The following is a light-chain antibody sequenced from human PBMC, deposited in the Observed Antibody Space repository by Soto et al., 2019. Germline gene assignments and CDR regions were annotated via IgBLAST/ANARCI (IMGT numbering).Light chain of an antibody. CDR3: SSYAGSNIL. Sequence: QSVLTQPPSASGSPGQSVTISCTGTSSDVGGYNYVSWYQQHPGKAPKLMIYEVNKRPSGVPDRFSASKSGNTASLTVSGLHAEDEADYYCSSYAGSNILFGTGTKVTVL. J-gene: IGLJ1*01. V-gene: IGLV2-8*01. CDR1: SSDVGGYNY. CDR2: EVN.